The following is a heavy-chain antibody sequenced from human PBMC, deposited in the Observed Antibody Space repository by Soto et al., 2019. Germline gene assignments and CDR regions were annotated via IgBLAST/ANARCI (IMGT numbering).Heavy chain of an antibody. CDR1: GFTLSNAW. J-gene: IGHJ4*02. CDR3: TGSSWSF. CDR2: LKSKTDGGTT. V-gene: IGHV3-15*01. D-gene: IGHD6-13*01. Sequence: PGGSLRLSCAASGFTLSNAWMGWVRQAPGKGLEWVGRLKSKTDGGTTDYTTPVKGRFTISRDDSKNTLYLQMSSLKTEDTAVYYCTGSSWSFWGQGTLVTVSS.